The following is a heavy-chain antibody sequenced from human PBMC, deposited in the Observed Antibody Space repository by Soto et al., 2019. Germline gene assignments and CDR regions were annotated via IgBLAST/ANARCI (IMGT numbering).Heavy chain of an antibody. J-gene: IGHJ4*02. V-gene: IGHV1-2*04. CDR3: ARGGIVVVPAPHLFDY. Sequence: ASVKVSRKASGYTFTGYYMHWVRQAPGQGLEWMGWINPNSGGTNYAQKFQGWVTMTRDTSISTAYMELSRLRSDDTAVYYCARGGIVVVPAPHLFDYWGQGTPVTVSS. CDR1: GYTFTGYY. CDR2: INPNSGGT. D-gene: IGHD2-2*01.